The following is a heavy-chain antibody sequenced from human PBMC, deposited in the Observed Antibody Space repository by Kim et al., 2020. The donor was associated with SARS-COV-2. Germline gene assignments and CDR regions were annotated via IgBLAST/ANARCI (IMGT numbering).Heavy chain of an antibody. CDR1: GFTFSSYS. CDR2: ISSSSSYI. Sequence: GGSLRLSCAASGFTFSSYSMNWVRQAPGKGLEWVSSISSSSSYIYYADSVKGRFTISRDNAKNSLYLQMNSLRAEDTAVYYCARDQGVGDSSGYYFDYWGQGTLVTVSS. D-gene: IGHD3-22*01. CDR3: ARDQGVGDSSGYYFDY. V-gene: IGHV3-21*01. J-gene: IGHJ4*02.